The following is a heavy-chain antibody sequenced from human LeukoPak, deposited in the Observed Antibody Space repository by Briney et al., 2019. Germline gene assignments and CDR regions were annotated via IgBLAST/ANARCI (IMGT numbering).Heavy chain of an antibody. CDR2: ISSTGTYI. CDR3: ARDLDYSTGFGY. V-gene: IGHV3-21*01. D-gene: IGHD4-11*01. J-gene: IGHJ4*02. CDR1: GFTFSSSTFGSYT. Sequence: GGSLRLSCATSGFTFSSSTFGSYTMNWVRQAPGKGLEWVSSISSTGTYIYYTDSVKGRFTISRDIANSLLYLQMNSLRADDTAVYYCARDLDYSTGFGYWGQGTLVTVSS.